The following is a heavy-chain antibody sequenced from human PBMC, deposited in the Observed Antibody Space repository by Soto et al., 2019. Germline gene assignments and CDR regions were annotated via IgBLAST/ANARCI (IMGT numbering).Heavy chain of an antibody. CDR3: ARVVWGDGYRD. J-gene: IGHJ4*02. Sequence: QVQLQESGPGLVKPSETLSLTCTVSGGSVSSGSYYWSWIRQPPGKGLEWIGYIYYSGSTNYNPSLKRRVPISVDTSENVFSLKLSSVTAADTAVYYCARVVWGDGYRDWGQGTLVTVSS. D-gene: IGHD2-21*01. CDR2: IYYSGST. V-gene: IGHV4-61*01. CDR1: GGSVSSGSYY.